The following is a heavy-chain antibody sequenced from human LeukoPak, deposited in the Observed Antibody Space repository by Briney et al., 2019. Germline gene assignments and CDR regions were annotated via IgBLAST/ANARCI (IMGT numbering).Heavy chain of an antibody. CDR1: GDSIFSGGVA. J-gene: IGHJ3*01. Sequence: SQTLSLTCDISGDSIFSGGVAWNWIRQSPSRGLEWLGRTYYTSKWNLDYAVSVKSRIIISSDTSKNQFSLQLNSVTPDDTAVYFCARGQHSAFDVWGQGTVVTVSS. V-gene: IGHV6-1*01. CDR3: ARGQHSAFDV. CDR2: TYYTSKWNL.